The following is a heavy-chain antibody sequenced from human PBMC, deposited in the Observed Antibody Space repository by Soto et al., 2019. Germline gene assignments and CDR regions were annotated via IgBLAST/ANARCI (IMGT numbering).Heavy chain of an antibody. V-gene: IGHV4-34*01. D-gene: IGHD6-13*01. CDR1: GGSFSGYY. Sequence: SETLSLTCAVYGGSFSGYYWSWIRQPPGKGLEWIGEINHSGSTNYNPSLKSRVTISVDTSKNQFSLKLSSVTAADTAVYYCARGIAAAGTRLEDYWGQGTLVTVSS. CDR3: ARGIAAAGTRLEDY. J-gene: IGHJ4*02. CDR2: INHSGST.